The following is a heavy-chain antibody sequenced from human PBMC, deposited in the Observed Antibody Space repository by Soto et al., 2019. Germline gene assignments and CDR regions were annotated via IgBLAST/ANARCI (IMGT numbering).Heavy chain of an antibody. CDR2: ISYDGSNK. D-gene: IGHD2-21*01. J-gene: IGHJ6*02. V-gene: IGHV3-30*18. CDR1: GFTFSSYG. CDR3: AKVRSAITYYYYGMDV. Sequence: GGSLRLSCAASGFTFSSYGMHWVRQAPGKGLEWVAVISYDGSNKYYADSVKGRFTISRDNSKNTLYLQMNSLRAEDTAVYYCAKVRSAITYYYYGMDVWGQGTTVTV.